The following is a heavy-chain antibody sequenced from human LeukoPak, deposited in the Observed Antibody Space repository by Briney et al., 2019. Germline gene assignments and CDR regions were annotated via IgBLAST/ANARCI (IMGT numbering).Heavy chain of an antibody. Sequence: GGSLRLSCAASGFTFDDYGMSWVRQAPGKGLEWVSGINWNGGSTGYADSVKGRFTISRDNSRNTVFPQMNSLRAEDTAVYYCARNLGYYGSGSSFNWGQGTLVTVSS. CDR1: GFTFDDYG. J-gene: IGHJ4*02. CDR2: INWNGGST. D-gene: IGHD3-10*01. V-gene: IGHV3-20*04. CDR3: ARNLGYYGSGSSFN.